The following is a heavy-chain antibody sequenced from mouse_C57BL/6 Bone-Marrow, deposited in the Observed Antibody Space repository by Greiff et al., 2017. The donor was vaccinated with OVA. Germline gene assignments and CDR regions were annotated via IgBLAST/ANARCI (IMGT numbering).Heavy chain of an antibody. CDR2: INPYNGGT. J-gene: IGHJ3*01. CDR1: GYTFTDYY. D-gene: IGHD1-1*01. CDR3: ARRAVVAPFAY. Sequence: EVQRVESGPVLVKPGASVKMSCKASGYTFTDYYMNWVKQSPGKSLEWIGVINPYNGGTSYNQKFKGKATLTVDKSSSTAYMELNSLTSEDSAVYYCARRAVVAPFAYWGQGTLVTVSA. V-gene: IGHV1-19*01.